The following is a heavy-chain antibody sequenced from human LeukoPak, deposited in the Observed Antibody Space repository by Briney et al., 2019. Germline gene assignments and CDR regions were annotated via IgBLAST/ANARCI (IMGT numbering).Heavy chain of an antibody. CDR2: INHSGST. D-gene: IGHD2-2*01. J-gene: IGHJ6*02. CDR3: ARNGCSSTSCYYYYYYGMDV. Sequence: PSETLSLTCAVYGGSFSGYYWSWIRQPPGKGLEWIGEINHSGSTNYNPSLKSRVTISVDTSKNQFSLKLSSVTAADTAVYYCARNGCSSTSCYYYYYYGMDVWGQGTTVTVPS. CDR1: GGSFSGYY. V-gene: IGHV4-34*01.